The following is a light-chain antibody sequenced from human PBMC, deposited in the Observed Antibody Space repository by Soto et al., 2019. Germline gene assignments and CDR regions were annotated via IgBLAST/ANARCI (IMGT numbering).Light chain of an antibody. Sequence: EIVLTQSPGTLSSSPGEGATLSCRASQSVSSDSVAWYQQKPGQAPRLLIFGASRRATDIPDRFSGGGSGTDFTLTISRLEPEDFAVYYCQQYNNWPRTFGQGTKVDIK. CDR3: QQYNNWPRT. CDR2: GAS. CDR1: QSVSSDS. J-gene: IGKJ1*01. V-gene: IGKV3-20*01.